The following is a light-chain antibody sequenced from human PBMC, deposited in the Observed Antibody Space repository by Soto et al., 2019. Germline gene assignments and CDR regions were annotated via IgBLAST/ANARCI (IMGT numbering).Light chain of an antibody. Sequence: EIVLTQSPGTLSLSPGERATLSCRASQSVSSSSLAWYQQKPGQAPRLLIYGASSRATGIPDRFSGSGSGTDFTLTISRLEPEDFAVYYCHQYGSSPYTFGQGTQLEIK. CDR3: HQYGSSPYT. J-gene: IGKJ2*01. V-gene: IGKV3-20*01. CDR2: GAS. CDR1: QSVSSSS.